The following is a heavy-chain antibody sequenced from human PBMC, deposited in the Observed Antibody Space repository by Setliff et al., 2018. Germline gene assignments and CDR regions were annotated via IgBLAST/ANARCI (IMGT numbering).Heavy chain of an antibody. CDR1: GGSISSSSYY. CDR2: MYSGGNT. D-gene: IGHD2-2*02. V-gene: IGHV4-39*07. Sequence: SETLSLTCTVSGGSISSSSYYWGWVRQPPGKGLEWIGSMYSGGNTYYNPSLKSRATISIDTSKHQFSLKLNSVPAADTAVYSCGRSEGYTWFDPWGRGTLVTVSS. J-gene: IGHJ5*02. CDR3: GRSEGYTWFDP.